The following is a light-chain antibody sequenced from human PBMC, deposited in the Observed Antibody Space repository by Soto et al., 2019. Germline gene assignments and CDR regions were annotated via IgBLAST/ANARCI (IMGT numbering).Light chain of an antibody. V-gene: IGKV3-15*01. CDR3: RQYNNWPQLT. CDR1: QSVGNN. Sequence: RVMTQSPATLSVSPGERATLSCRASQSVGNNLAWYQQKPGQAPRLLIYGASTRATGIPARFSGGGSGTEFTLTISSLQSEDFAVYFCRQYNNWPQLTFGGGTKVEIK. CDR2: GAS. J-gene: IGKJ4*01.